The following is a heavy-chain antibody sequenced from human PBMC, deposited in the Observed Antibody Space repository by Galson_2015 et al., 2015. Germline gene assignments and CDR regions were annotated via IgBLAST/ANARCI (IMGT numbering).Heavy chain of an antibody. CDR1: AFTLTNYA. D-gene: IGHD3-10*01. CDR3: VKGRGASYGAGSRNFDY. CDR2: IGSGGDDT. J-gene: IGHJ4*02. Sequence: SLRLSCAASAFTLTNYAMSWVRQAPGKGLEWVSLIGSGGDDTFYADSVRGRFTISRDISSNTLYLQMNNLRAEDTALFYCVKGRGASYGAGSRNFDYWGQGTLVTVSS. V-gene: IGHV3-23*01.